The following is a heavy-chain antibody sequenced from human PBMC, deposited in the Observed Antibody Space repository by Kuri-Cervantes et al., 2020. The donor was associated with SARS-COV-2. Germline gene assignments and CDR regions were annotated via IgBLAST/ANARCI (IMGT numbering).Heavy chain of an antibody. Sequence: SETLSLTCTVSGGSISSSSYYWGWIRQPPGKGLEWIGNIFYSGSTNYNPSLKSRVTMSVATSKNQFSLKLNSVTAADTAVYYCGKVSWLQLWHRYSDSWGQGTLVTVSS. CDR3: GKVSWLQLWHRYSDS. J-gene: IGHJ4*02. V-gene: IGHV4-61*05. CDR2: IFYSGST. CDR1: GGSISSSSYY. D-gene: IGHD5-18*01.